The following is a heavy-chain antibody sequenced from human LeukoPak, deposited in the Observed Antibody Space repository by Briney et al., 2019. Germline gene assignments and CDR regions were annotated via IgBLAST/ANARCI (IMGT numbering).Heavy chain of an antibody. CDR2: ISGSGGST. CDR1: GFTFSSYA. CDR3: AKDSLASYYGSGSYLGNWFDP. D-gene: IGHD3-10*01. J-gene: IGHJ5*02. V-gene: IGHV3-23*01. Sequence: GGSLRLSCAASGFTFSSYAMSWVRQASGKGLEWVSAISGSGGSTYYADSVKGRFTISTDNSKNTLYLQMSSLRPEDTAVYYCAKDSLASYYGSGSYLGNWFDPWGQGTLVTVSS.